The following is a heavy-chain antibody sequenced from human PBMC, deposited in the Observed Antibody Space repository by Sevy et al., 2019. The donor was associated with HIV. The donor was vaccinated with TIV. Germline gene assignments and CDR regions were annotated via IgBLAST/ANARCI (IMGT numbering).Heavy chain of an antibody. Sequence: ASVKVSCKASGYTFTTYGISWVRQAPGQGLEWMGWIGAYNGNTNYAQKFQGRVTMTTDTSTSTAYMELRSLRSDDAAVYFCASGSSVWYMHFDYWGQGTLVIVSS. CDR3: ASGSSVWYMHFDY. CDR2: IGAYNGNT. J-gene: IGHJ4*02. D-gene: IGHD6-19*01. CDR1: GYTFTTYG. V-gene: IGHV1-18*01.